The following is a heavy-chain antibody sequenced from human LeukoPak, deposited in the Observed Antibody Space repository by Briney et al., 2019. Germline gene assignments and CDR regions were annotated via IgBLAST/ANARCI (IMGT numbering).Heavy chain of an antibody. J-gene: IGHJ6*02. CDR1: GFTFSSYG. D-gene: IGHD2/OR15-2a*01. Sequence: PGGSLRLSCAASGFTFSSYGMHWVRQAPGKGLEWVAVTSYDGSNKYYADSVKGRFTMSRDNSKNTLYLQMNSLRAEDTAVYYCARGIYGPVDYYGMDVWGQGTTVTVSS. CDR2: TSYDGSNK. CDR3: ARGIYGPVDYYGMDV. V-gene: IGHV3-30*03.